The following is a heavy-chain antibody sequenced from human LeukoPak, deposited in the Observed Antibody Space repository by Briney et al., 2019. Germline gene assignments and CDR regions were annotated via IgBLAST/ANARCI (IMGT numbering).Heavy chain of an antibody. J-gene: IGHJ2*01. CDR3: ARVRKYSGYYSWYFDL. Sequence: GGSLRLSCAASGFTFSSYDMHWVRQATGKGLEWVSAIGTAGDTYYPGSVKGRFTISRENAKNSLYLQMNSLRAGDAAVYYCARVRKYSGYYSWYFDLWGRGTLVTVSS. CDR1: GFTFSSYD. CDR2: IGTAGDT. D-gene: IGHD5-12*01. V-gene: IGHV3-13*01.